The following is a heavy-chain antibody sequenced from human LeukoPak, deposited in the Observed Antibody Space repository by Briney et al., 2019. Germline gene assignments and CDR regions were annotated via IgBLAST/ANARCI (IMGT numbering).Heavy chain of an antibody. Sequence: PSETLSLTCTVSGGSISSGGYYWSWIRQHPGKGLEWIGYIYYSGSTYYNPSLKSRVTISVDTSKNQFSLKLSSVTAADTAVYYCARRIVLVAAGNDVLDSWGQGTLVTVSS. D-gene: IGHD2-15*01. V-gene: IGHV4-31*03. CDR2: IYYSGST. CDR1: GGSISSGGYY. CDR3: ARRIVLVAAGNDVLDS. J-gene: IGHJ4*02.